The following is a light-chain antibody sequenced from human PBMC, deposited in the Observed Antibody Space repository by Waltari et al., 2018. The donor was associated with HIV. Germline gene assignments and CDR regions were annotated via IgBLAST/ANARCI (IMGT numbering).Light chain of an antibody. CDR1: SRDIGAYDF. CDR3: SSFTTSNSLL. V-gene: IGLV2-14*01. J-gene: IGLJ2*01. Sequence: QSALTQPASVSGSPGQPITVSCTGTSRDIGAYDFVSWYQQTPGTAPTLVIYEVSNRLSGISYRLSGSKPGNTASLTISGLQTEDEADYYCSSFTTSNSLLFGGGTKVTVL. CDR2: EVS.